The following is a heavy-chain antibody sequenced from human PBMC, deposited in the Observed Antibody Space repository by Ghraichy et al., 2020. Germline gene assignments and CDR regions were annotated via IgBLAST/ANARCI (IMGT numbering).Heavy chain of an antibody. CDR2: INHSGST. J-gene: IGHJ4*02. CDR3: ARGRRSSSWYSY. Sequence: TLSLTCAVYGGSFSGYYWSWIRQPPGKGLEWIGEINHSGSTNYNPSLKSRVTISVDTSKNQFSLKLSSVTAADTAVYYCARGRRSSSWYSYWGQGTLVTVSS. D-gene: IGHD6-13*01. CDR1: GGSFSGYY. V-gene: IGHV4-34*01.